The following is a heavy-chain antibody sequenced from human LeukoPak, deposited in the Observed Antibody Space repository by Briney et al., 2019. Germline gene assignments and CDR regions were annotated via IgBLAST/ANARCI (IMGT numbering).Heavy chain of an antibody. J-gene: IGHJ6*04. Sequence: GGSLRLSCAASGFTFSSYSMNWVRQAPGKGLEWVSSISSSSSYIYYTDSVKGRFTISRDNAKNSLYLQMNSLRAEDTAVYYCAELGITMIGGVWGKGTTVTISS. CDR1: GFTFSSYS. V-gene: IGHV3-21*01. D-gene: IGHD3-10*02. CDR2: ISSSSSYI. CDR3: AELGITMIGGV.